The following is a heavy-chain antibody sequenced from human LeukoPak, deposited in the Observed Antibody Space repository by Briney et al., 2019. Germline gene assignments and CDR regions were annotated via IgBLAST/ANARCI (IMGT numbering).Heavy chain of an antibody. Sequence: GGSLRLSCAASGFTFSSYAMSWVRQAPGKGLEWVSGISGSGDGTFYADSMKGRFTISRDNSKNTLYLQMNSLRAEDTAVYYCAKEYSSWHQYYFDYWGQGTLVTVSS. J-gene: IGHJ4*02. CDR3: AKEYSSWHQYYFDY. D-gene: IGHD6-6*01. V-gene: IGHV3-23*01. CDR1: GFTFSSYA. CDR2: ISGSGDGT.